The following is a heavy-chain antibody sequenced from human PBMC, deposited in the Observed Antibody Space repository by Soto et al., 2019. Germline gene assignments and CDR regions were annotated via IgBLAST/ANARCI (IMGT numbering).Heavy chain of an antibody. CDR1: GYTFIRYG. CDR3: ARGGYYDNTWGKLSHYGLDV. D-gene: IGHD3-16*01. CDR2: ISPYNDYT. J-gene: IGHJ6*02. Sequence: ASVKVSCKASGYTFIRYGITWVRQAPGQGLEWMGWISPYNDYTIYAQKHQGRDTMTTDTSTRTVYLDLRSLKSDDTAVYYCARGGYYDNTWGKLSHYGLDVWGQGTSVTVSS. V-gene: IGHV1-18*01.